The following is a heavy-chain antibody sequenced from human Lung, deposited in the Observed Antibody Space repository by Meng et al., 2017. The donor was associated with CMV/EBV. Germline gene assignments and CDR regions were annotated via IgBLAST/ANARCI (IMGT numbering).Heavy chain of an antibody. CDR1: GFTFSSYS. V-gene: IGHV3-48*04. D-gene: IGHD2-2*01. Sequence: ESXKISXAASGFTFSSYSMSWVRQAPGKGLEWVSYISSSSSTIYYADSVKGRFTISRDNAKNSLYLQMNSLRAEDTAVYYCARACSSTSCLAAYYYYGMDVWGQGTTVTVSS. J-gene: IGHJ6*02. CDR3: ARACSSTSCLAAYYYYGMDV. CDR2: ISSSSSTI.